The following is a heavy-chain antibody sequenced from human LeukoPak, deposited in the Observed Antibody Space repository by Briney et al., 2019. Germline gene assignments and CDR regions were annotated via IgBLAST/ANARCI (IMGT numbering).Heavy chain of an antibody. J-gene: IGHJ4*02. CDR1: GFTVSSNY. Sequence: GGSLRLACAASGFTVSSNYMSWVRQAPGEGLEWVSAISGSGGSTYYADSVKGRFTISRDNSKNTLYLQMNSLRAEDTAVYYCAKDINPMIVVSANFDYWGQGTLVTVSS. D-gene: IGHD3-22*01. CDR2: ISGSGGST. CDR3: AKDINPMIVVSANFDY. V-gene: IGHV3-23*01.